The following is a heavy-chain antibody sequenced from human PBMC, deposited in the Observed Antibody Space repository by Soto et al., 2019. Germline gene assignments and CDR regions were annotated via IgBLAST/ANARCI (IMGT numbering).Heavy chain of an antibody. D-gene: IGHD4-17*01. CDR3: EREDYGGNLGGFDP. CDR2: IPYDGSNK. V-gene: IGHV3-30-3*01. J-gene: IGHJ5*02. Sequence: GGSLRLSCAASGFTFSSYAMHWVRQAPGKGLEWVAVIPYDGSNKYYADSVTGRLTIYRDNYKNTLYLQMNRLRGEHTAVNYCEREDYGGNLGGFDPWGQGTPVTVSS. CDR1: GFTFSSYA.